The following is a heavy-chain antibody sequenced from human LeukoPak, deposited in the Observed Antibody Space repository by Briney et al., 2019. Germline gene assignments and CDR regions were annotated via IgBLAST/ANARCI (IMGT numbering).Heavy chain of an antibody. Sequence: GRSLRLSCATSGFTFSGYAMHWVRQAPGKGLEWVAVISYDGSNKYYADSVKGRFTISRDNSKNTLYLQMNSLRAEDTAVYYCARGIVATISPFDYWGQGTLVTVSS. CDR1: GFTFSGYA. J-gene: IGHJ4*02. V-gene: IGHV3-30-3*01. D-gene: IGHD5-12*01. CDR2: ISYDGSNK. CDR3: ARGIVATISPFDY.